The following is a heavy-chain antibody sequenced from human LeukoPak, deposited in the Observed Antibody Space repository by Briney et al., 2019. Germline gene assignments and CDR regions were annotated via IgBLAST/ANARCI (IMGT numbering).Heavy chain of an antibody. V-gene: IGHV1-18*01. D-gene: IGHD5-18*01. J-gene: IGHJ4*02. CDR3: AREKFGYSYGSLFDY. Sequence: GASVNVSCKASGYTFTSYGISWVRQAPGQELEGMGWISAYNGNTNYAQKRQGRVTMTTDTSTSTAYMELRSLRSDDTAVYYCAREKFGYSYGSLFDYWGQGTLVTVSS. CDR1: GYTFTSYG. CDR2: ISAYNGNT.